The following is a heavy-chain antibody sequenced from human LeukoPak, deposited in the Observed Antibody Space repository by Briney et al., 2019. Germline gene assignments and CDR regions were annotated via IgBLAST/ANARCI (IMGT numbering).Heavy chain of an antibody. CDR2: IYTSGST. CDR3: ARVLVAVAPYYFDY. V-gene: IGHV4-61*02. Sequence: SETLSLTCTVSGGSISSGSYYWSWIRQPAGKGLEWIGRIYTSGSTNYNPSLKSRVTISVDTSKNQFSLKLSSVTAADTAVYYCARVLVAVAPYYFDYWGQGTLVTVSS. CDR1: GGSISSGSYY. D-gene: IGHD6-19*01. J-gene: IGHJ4*02.